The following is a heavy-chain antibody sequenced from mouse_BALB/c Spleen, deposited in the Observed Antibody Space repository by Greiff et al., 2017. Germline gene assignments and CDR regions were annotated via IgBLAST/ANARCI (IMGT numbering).Heavy chain of an antibody. V-gene: IGHV1-4*01. CDR2: INPSSGYT. D-gene: IGHD1-2*01. CDR3: ARSTTATAWFAY. CDR1: GYTFTSYT. Sequence: VQRVESGAELARPGASVKMSCKASGYTFTSYTMHWVKQRPGQGLEWIGYINPSSGYTNYNQKFKDKATLTADKSSSTAYMQLSSLTSEDSAVYYCARSTTATAWFAYWGQGTLVTVSA. J-gene: IGHJ3*01.